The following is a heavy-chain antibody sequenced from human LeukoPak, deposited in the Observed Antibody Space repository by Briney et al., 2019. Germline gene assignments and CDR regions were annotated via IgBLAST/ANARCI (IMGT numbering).Heavy chain of an antibody. J-gene: IGHJ4*02. D-gene: IGHD5-24*01. Sequence: PSETLSLTCIVSGGSISSYYWSWIRQPPGKGLEWIGSIYNSGSTHYNPSLKSRVTISVDTSKNQFSLKLSSVTAADTAIYYCARDGEMATIENYFEYWGQGTLVTVSS. CDR1: GGSISSYY. V-gene: IGHV4-39*07. CDR3: ARDGEMATIENYFEY. CDR2: IYNSGST.